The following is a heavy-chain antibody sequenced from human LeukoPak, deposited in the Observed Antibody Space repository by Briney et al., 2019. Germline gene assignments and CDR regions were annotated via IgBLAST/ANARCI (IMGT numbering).Heavy chain of an antibody. CDR3: AREYSSGWYSRFDY. V-gene: IGHV3-30-3*01. D-gene: IGHD6-19*01. J-gene: IGHJ4*02. CDR2: ISYDGSNK. Sequence: PGGSLRLSCAASGFTSNNYAMHWVRQAPGKGLEWVAVISYDGSNKYYADSVKGRFTISRDNSKNTLYLQMNSLRAEDTAVYYCAREYSSGWYSRFDYWAREPWSPSPQ. CDR1: GFTSNNYA.